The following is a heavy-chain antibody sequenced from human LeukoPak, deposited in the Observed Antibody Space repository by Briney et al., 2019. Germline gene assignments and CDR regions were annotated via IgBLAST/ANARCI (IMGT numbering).Heavy chain of an antibody. Sequence: GASVKVSCKASGYIFTGYYMHWVRQAPGQGLEWMGWINPNSGGTNYAQKFQDRVTMTRDTSISTAYMELSRLRSDDTAVYYCARDELGTLYYYYGMDVWGQGTTVTVSS. V-gene: IGHV1-2*02. CDR2: INPNSGGT. CDR1: GYIFTGYY. CDR3: ARDELGTLYYYYGMDV. D-gene: IGHD7-27*01. J-gene: IGHJ6*02.